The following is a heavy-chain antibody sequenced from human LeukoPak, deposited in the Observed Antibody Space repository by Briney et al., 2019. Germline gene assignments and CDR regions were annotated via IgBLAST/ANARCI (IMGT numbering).Heavy chain of an antibody. CDR3: ARDDDFWSGHYYYYYMDV. J-gene: IGHJ6*03. Sequence: ASVKVSCKASGYTFTSYGISWVRQAPGQGLEGMGWISAYNGNTNYAQKLQGRVTMTTDTSTSTAYMELRSLRSDDTAVYYCARDDDFWSGHYYYYYMDVWGKGTTVTVSS. CDR2: ISAYNGNT. D-gene: IGHD3-3*01. CDR1: GYTFTSYG. V-gene: IGHV1-18*01.